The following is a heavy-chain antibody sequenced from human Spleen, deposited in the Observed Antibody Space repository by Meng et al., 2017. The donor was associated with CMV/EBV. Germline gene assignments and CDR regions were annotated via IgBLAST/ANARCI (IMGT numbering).Heavy chain of an antibody. CDR3: ARASGTGPKTLLDFDY. CDR1: GSVSSGSYY. Sequence: GSVSSGSYYWSWIRQPPGKGLEWIGYIYYTGSTNYNPSLRSRVTMSVETSRNQFSLKLSSVTAADTAVYYCARASGTGPKTLLDFDYWGQGTLVTVSS. V-gene: IGHV4-61*01. D-gene: IGHD3-10*01. J-gene: IGHJ4*02. CDR2: IYYTGST.